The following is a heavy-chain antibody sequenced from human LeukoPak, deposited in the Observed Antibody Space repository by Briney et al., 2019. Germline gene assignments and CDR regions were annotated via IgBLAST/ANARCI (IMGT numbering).Heavy chain of an antibody. CDR2: ISYDGGNK. D-gene: IGHD5-18*01. J-gene: IGHJ4*02. Sequence: PGRSLRLSCAASGFTFSSYGMHWVRQAPGKGLEWMAVISYDGGNKYYADSVKGRFTISRDNSKNTLYLQMNSLRAEDTAVYYCAKAVTAMVADYWGQGTLVTVPS. V-gene: IGHV3-30*18. CDR1: GFTFSSYG. CDR3: AKAVTAMVADY.